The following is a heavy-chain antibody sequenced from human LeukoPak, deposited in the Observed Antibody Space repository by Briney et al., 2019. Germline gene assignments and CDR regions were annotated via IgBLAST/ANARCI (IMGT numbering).Heavy chain of an antibody. D-gene: IGHD6-19*01. J-gene: IGHJ4*02. CDR1: GFTFSTNA. V-gene: IGHV3-23*01. CDR2: ISDGSSST. Sequence: GGSLILSCAASGFTFSTNAMTWVRQAPGKGLEWVSSISDGSSSTNYADSVKGRFSISRDNSKNTVYLQMNSLRAEDTAVYYCAKGYSSGWYYFDYWGQGTLVTVSP. CDR3: AKGYSSGWYYFDY.